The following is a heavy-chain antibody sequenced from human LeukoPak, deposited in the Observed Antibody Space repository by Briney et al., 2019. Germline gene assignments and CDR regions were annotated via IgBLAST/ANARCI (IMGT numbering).Heavy chain of an antibody. Sequence: SETLSPTCTVSGGSISSSSYYWGWIRQPPGKGLEWIGSIYYSGSTYYNPSLKSRVTISVDTSKNQFSLKLSSVTAADTAVYYCARGPATVGDDAFDIWGQGTMVTVSS. CDR1: GGSISSSSYY. CDR3: ARGPATVGDDAFDI. J-gene: IGHJ3*02. V-gene: IGHV4-39*07. CDR2: IYYSGST. D-gene: IGHD2-2*01.